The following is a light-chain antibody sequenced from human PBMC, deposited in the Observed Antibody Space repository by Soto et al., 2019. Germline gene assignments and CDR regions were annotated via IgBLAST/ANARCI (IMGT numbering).Light chain of an antibody. J-gene: IGKJ5*01. V-gene: IGKV1-39*01. CDR1: QSISRY. CDR3: QQRYGTPIT. Sequence: DIQMTQSPSSLSASVGDRVTITCRASQSISRYLNWYQQKPGKAPNLLIYVESSLQSEVPSRCSGSGSGTDFTLTITSLQPEDFATYCCQQRYGTPITFGQGTRLEIK. CDR2: VES.